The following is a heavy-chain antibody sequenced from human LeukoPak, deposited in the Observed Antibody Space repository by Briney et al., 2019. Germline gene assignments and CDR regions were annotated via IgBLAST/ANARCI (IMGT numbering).Heavy chain of an antibody. D-gene: IGHD5-12*01. CDR3: ARSGYSGYDFGWLQID. J-gene: IGHJ4*02. CDR1: GGSISSYY. Sequence: PSETLSLTCTVSGGSISSYYWSWIRQPPGKGLEWIGYIYTSGSTNYNPSLKSRVTISVDTSKNQFSLKLSSVTAADTAVYYCARSGYSGYDFGWLQIDWGQGTLVTVSS. CDR2: IYTSGST. V-gene: IGHV4-4*09.